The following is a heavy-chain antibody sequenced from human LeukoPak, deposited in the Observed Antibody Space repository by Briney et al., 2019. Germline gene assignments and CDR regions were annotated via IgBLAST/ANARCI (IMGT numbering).Heavy chain of an antibody. CDR1: DDSISDYY. Sequence: PSETLSLTCTVSDDSISDYYRGWIRQPPGKGLEWIGYIHNSGTSTYNLSLKSRVTISADTSKNQLSLKLSSVTAADTAVYYCARVAAGIGFFQHWGQGTLVTVSS. V-gene: IGHV4-59*08. D-gene: IGHD6-13*01. CDR2: IHNSGTS. CDR3: ARVAAGIGFFQH. J-gene: IGHJ1*01.